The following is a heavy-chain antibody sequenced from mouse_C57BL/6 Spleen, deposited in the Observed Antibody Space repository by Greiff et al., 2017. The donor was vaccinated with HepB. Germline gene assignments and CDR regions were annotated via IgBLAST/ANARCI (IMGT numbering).Heavy chain of an antibody. CDR3: ARDYGYWYFDV. CDR2: IHPNSGST. Sequence: QVQLQQPGAELVKPGASVKLSCKASGYTFTSYWMHWVKQRPGQGLEWIGMIHPNSGSTNYNEKFKSKATLTVDKSSSTAYMQLISLTSEDSAVYYCARDYGYWYFDVWGTGTTVTVSS. V-gene: IGHV1-64*01. CDR1: GYTFTSYW. J-gene: IGHJ1*03. D-gene: IGHD1-1*02.